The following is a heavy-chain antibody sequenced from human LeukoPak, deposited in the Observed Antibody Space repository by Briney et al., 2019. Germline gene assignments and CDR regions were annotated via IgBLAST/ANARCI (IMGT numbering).Heavy chain of an antibody. J-gene: IGHJ3*02. D-gene: IGHD2-2*01. CDR2: ISTNSNYI. CDR1: GFTFSTYN. V-gene: IGHV3-21*01. Sequence: PGGSLRLSCAASGFTFSTYNMNWVRQAPGKGLEWVPSISTNSNYIYYADSVKGRFTISRDNAKNSLYLQMNSLRAEDTAVYYCASRGSTSMWGQGTMVTVSS. CDR3: ASRGSTSM.